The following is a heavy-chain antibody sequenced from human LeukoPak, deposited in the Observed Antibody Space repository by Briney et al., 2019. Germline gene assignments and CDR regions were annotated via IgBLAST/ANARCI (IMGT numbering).Heavy chain of an antibody. V-gene: IGHV3-7*01. CDR1: GFTFCGYW. J-gene: IGHJ3*02. D-gene: IGHD3-10*01. Sequence: GGSLSLSCAVSGFTFCGYWMSWVRQAPGNGLEWVATINEDGSEKYYVDSVKGRFPISRDNAENSLYLQMKSLRAEDTTLYYCARGFDGRSGFDIWGQGTMVTVSS. CDR2: INEDGSEK. CDR3: ARGFDGRSGFDI.